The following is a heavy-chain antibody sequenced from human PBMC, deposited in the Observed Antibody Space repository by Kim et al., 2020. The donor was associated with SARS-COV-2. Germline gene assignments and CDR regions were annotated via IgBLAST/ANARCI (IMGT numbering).Heavy chain of an antibody. CDR3: ARDSSGDFWSGYLGRMDV. V-gene: IGHV3-33*01. D-gene: IGHD3-3*01. J-gene: IGHJ6*02. CDR2: IRYDGSNK. Sequence: GGSLRLSCAASGFTFSSYGMHWVRQAPGKGLEWVAVIRYDGSNKYYADSVKGPFTISRDNSKNTLYLQMNSLRAEDTAVYYCARDSSGDFWSGYLGRMDVWGQGTTVTVSS. CDR1: GFTFSSYG.